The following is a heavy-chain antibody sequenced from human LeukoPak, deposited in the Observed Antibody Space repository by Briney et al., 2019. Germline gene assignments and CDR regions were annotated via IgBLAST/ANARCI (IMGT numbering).Heavy chain of an antibody. V-gene: IGHV3-15*01. Sequence: NPGGSLRLSCAASGFSFNDAWMSWVRQAPGKGLEWVGRIKSKSEGGTTDYAAPVKGRFTVSRDDSKNTLYVQMNSLKTEDTAVYYCTTEGLIVATVDALDIWGQGTMVTVSS. CDR3: TTEGLIVATVDALDI. D-gene: IGHD5-12*01. J-gene: IGHJ3*02. CDR2: IKSKSEGGTT. CDR1: GFSFNDAW.